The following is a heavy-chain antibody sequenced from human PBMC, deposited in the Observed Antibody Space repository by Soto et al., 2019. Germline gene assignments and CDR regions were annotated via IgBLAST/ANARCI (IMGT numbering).Heavy chain of an antibody. V-gene: IGHV4-4*07. CDR3: ARGGDILTGYFSAYYYYGMDV. J-gene: IGHJ6*02. CDR2: IYTSGST. Sequence: SETLSLTCTVSGGSISSYYWSWIRQPAGKGLEWIGRIYTSGSTNYNPSLKSRVTMSVDMSKNQFSLKLSSVTAADTAVYYCARGGDILTGYFSAYYYYGMDVWGQGTTVTVSS. D-gene: IGHD3-9*01. CDR1: GGSISSYY.